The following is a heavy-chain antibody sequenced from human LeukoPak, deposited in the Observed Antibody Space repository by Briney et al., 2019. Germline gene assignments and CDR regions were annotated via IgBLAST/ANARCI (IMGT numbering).Heavy chain of an antibody. CDR2: IYYSWST. CDR1: GGSISSYY. Sequence: SDTLSLTCTVSGGSISSYYWSWIRQPPAKGLEWMGYIYYSWSTYYNPSLKSRVTISVDTSKNQFSLKLSSVTAADTAVYYCARVGEYYGSGSWFDYWGQGTLVTVSS. V-gene: IGHV4-59*06. D-gene: IGHD3-10*01. J-gene: IGHJ4*02. CDR3: ARVGEYYGSGSWFDY.